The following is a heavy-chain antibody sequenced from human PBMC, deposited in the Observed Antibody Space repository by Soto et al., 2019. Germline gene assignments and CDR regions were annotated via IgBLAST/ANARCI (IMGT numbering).Heavy chain of an antibody. D-gene: IGHD3-22*01. CDR3: AIDYYDSSGYYYVDY. V-gene: IGHV3-33*01. J-gene: IGHJ4*02. CDR1: GFTFSSYG. Sequence: SLRLSCAASGFTFSSYGMHWVRQAPGKGLEWVAVIWYDGSNKYYADSVKGRFTISRDNSKNTLYLQMNSLRAEDTAVYYCAIDYYDSSGYYYVDYWGQGTLVTVSS. CDR2: IWYDGSNK.